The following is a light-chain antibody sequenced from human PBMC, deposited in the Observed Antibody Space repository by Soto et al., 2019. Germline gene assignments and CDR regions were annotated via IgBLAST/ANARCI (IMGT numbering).Light chain of an antibody. J-gene: IGKJ1*01. V-gene: IGKV3D-20*02. Sequence: EFVLTQSPGTLSLSPGERATLSCRASQTVRNHYLAWYQQKPGQAPRLLIYDASSRATGIPDRFSGGGSGTDFTLTISSLEPEDFAVYYCQQRDIWPWTFGQGTKLDIK. CDR2: DAS. CDR3: QQRDIWPWT. CDR1: QTVRNHY.